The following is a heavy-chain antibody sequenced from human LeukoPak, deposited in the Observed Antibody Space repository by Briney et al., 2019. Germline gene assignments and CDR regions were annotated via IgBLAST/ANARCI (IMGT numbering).Heavy chain of an antibody. CDR3: ARDTLRFLEWLLSPIDAFDI. Sequence: ASVKVSCKASGYTFTSYGISWVRQAPGQGLEWMGWISAFNVNTNYAQKLQGRVTMTTDTSTSTAYMELRSLRSDDTAVYYCARDTLRFLEWLLSPIDAFDIWGQGTMVTVSS. V-gene: IGHV1-18*01. D-gene: IGHD3-3*01. CDR1: GYTFTSYG. CDR2: ISAFNVNT. J-gene: IGHJ3*02.